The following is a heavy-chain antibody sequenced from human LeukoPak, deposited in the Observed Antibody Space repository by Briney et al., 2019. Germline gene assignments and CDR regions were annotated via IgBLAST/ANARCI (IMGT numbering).Heavy chain of an antibody. CDR3: ARECSGGSCYPIDAFDI. D-gene: IGHD2-15*01. CDR2: MNPNSGNT. CDR1: GYTFTSYD. J-gene: IGHJ3*02. Sequence: GASVKVSCKASGYTFTSYDINWVRQATGQGLEWMGWMNPNSGNTGYAQKFQGRVTITRDTSISTAYMELSRLRSDDTAVYYCARECSGGSCYPIDAFDIWGQGTMVTVSS. V-gene: IGHV1-8*03.